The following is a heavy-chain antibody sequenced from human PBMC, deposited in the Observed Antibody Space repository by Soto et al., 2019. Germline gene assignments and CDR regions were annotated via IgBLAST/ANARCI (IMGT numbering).Heavy chain of an antibody. J-gene: IGHJ4*02. CDR3: ARDFLFRDGYTGYFDY. Sequence: XATLSLTCTVSGGSISSYYWSWIRQPPGKGLEWIGYIYYSGSTNHNPSLKSRVTISVDTSKNQFSLKLSSVTAADTAVYYCARDFLFRDGYTGYFDYWGQGTLVTVSS. CDR1: GGSISSYY. V-gene: IGHV4-59*01. CDR2: IYYSGST. D-gene: IGHD5-12*01.